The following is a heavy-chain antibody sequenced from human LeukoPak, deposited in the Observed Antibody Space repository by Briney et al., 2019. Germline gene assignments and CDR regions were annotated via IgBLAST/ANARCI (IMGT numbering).Heavy chain of an antibody. Sequence: PGGSLRLSCAASGFTFSSYEMNWVRQAPGKGLEWVSYIRSSGSTIYYADSVKGRFTISRDNAKNSLYLQMNSLRAEDTAVYYCARANWNYGLYFDYWGQGTLVTVSS. V-gene: IGHV3-48*03. J-gene: IGHJ4*02. CDR2: IRSSGSTI. CDR3: ARANWNYGLYFDY. CDR1: GFTFSSYE. D-gene: IGHD1-7*01.